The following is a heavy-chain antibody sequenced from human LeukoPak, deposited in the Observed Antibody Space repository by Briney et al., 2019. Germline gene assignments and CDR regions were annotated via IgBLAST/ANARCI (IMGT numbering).Heavy chain of an antibody. CDR1: GFTVGTSY. CDR2: IYSGGST. J-gene: IGHJ4*02. D-gene: IGHD1-20*01. CDR3: ARVLVTGLKRYFDY. Sequence: GGSLRLSCAASGFTVGTSYMTWVRQAPGKGLEWVSVIYSGGSTYYADSVKGRFTISRDNSKNTLYLQMNSLRAEDTAVYYCARVLVTGLKRYFDYWGQGTLVTVSS. V-gene: IGHV3-66*01.